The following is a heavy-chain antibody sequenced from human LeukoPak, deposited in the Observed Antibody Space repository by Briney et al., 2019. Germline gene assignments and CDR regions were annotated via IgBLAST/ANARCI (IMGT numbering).Heavy chain of an antibody. CDR2: INSDGSST. CDR3: ARDHGDYYDMDV. D-gene: IGHD3-16*01. CDR1: KFTFSNSS. V-gene: IGHV3-74*01. Sequence: PGGSLRLSCAASKFTFSNSSMHWVRQAPGKGLVWVSRINSDGSSTTYADFVKCRFTISSDNAKNTLYLQMNGPRAEDTAVYYCARDHGDYYDMDVWGKGTTVTVSS. J-gene: IGHJ6*03.